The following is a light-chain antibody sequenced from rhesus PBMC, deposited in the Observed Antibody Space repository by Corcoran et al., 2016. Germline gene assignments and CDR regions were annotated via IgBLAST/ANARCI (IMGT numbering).Light chain of an antibody. V-gene: IGKV1-22*01. Sequence: DIQMTQSPSSLSASIGDTVTITCRASQSISSWLDWYQQKPGKAPKLLIYKASSLQSGVPSRFSGSGSGTEFTLTISSLQPEDFATYYCLHYSSSPPTFGQGTKVEIK. J-gene: IGKJ1*01. CDR3: LHYSSSPPT. CDR1: QSISSW. CDR2: KAS.